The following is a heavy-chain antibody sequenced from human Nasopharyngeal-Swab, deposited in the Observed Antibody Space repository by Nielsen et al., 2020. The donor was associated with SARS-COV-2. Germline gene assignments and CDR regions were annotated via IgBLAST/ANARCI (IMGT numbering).Heavy chain of an antibody. V-gene: IGHV1-2*04. CDR1: GYIFIGYY. CDR2: INPNSGGT. D-gene: IGHD2-2*01. CDR3: ARAEREDIVVVPAASSGWFDP. Sequence: SVKVSCKASGYIFIGYYMKWVRQAPGQGVEWMGWINPNSGGTNYAQKFQGWVTMTRDTSISTAYMELSRLRSDDTAVYYCARAEREDIVVVPAASSGWFDPWGQGTLVTVSS. J-gene: IGHJ5*02.